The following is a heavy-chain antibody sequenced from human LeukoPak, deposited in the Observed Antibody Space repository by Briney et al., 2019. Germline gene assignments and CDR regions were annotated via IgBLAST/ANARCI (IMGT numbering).Heavy chain of an antibody. CDR3: ARHLYSSSWFVV. CDR2: INHSGST. J-gene: IGHJ3*01. V-gene: IGHV4-34*01. D-gene: IGHD6-13*01. CDR1: GGSFSGYY. Sequence: SETLSPTCAVYGGSFSGYYWSWIRQPPGKGLEWIGEINHSGSTNYNPSLKSRVTISVDTSKNQFSLKLSSVTAADTAVYYCARHLYSSSWFVVWGQGTMVTVSS.